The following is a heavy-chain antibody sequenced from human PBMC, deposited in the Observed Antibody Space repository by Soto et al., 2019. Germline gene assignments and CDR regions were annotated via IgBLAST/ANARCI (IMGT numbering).Heavy chain of an antibody. CDR3: ARGDATKIVVTTYYAMDV. Sequence: QVQLVQSGAEVKKPGSSVKVSCTASGGSLSNFGISWVRQAPGQGLEWMGASIPVFGTPNYAQKFQDRVTINADESTTTVYREVRSLTSEDTAVYYCARGDATKIVVTTYYAMDVWGQGTTVTVSS. CDR2: SIPVFGTP. CDR1: GGSLSNFG. D-gene: IGHD3-22*01. V-gene: IGHV1-69*12. J-gene: IGHJ6*02.